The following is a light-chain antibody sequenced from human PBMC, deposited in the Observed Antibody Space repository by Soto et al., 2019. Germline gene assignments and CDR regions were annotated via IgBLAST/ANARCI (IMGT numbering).Light chain of an antibody. J-gene: IGLJ2*01. CDR1: SGAVTATNY. CDR2: NTN. V-gene: IGLV8-61*01. CDR3: LLYMGSGTWA. Sequence: QAVVTQEPSFSVSPGGTVTLTCVLTSGAVTATNYPSWYQQTPGQAPRTLMYNTNTRSSGVPVRFSGSMLGNKAALTITGAQTEDESDYYCLLYMGSGTWAFGGGTKLTVL.